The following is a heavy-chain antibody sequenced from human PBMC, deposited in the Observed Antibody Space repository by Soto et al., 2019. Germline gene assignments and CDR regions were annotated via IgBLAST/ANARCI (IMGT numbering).Heavy chain of an antibody. Sequence: SETLSLTCAVYGGSFSGNYWIWIRQPPGKGLEWIGEINHSGTTNYNPSLESRVTISVDTSKNQFSLKLTSVTAADTAVYYCARARYCTSASCPGYFQHWGQGTLVTVSS. CDR3: ARARYCTSASCPGYFQH. CDR1: GGSFSGNY. CDR2: INHSGTT. J-gene: IGHJ1*01. D-gene: IGHD2-2*01. V-gene: IGHV4-34*01.